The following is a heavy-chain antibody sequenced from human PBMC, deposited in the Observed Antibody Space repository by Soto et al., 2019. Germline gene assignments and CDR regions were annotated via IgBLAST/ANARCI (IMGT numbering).Heavy chain of an antibody. CDR2: IIPIFGTA. Sequence: QVQLVQSGAEVKKPGSSVKVSCKASGGTFSSYAISWVRQAPGQGLEWMGGIIPIFGTANYAQKFQGRVTITADESTSTAYMELSSMRSEDTAVYYCARAPYYYGSGSYQPFDYWGQGTLVTVSS. CDR1: GGTFSSYA. CDR3: ARAPYYYGSGSYQPFDY. D-gene: IGHD3-10*01. J-gene: IGHJ4*02. V-gene: IGHV1-69*01.